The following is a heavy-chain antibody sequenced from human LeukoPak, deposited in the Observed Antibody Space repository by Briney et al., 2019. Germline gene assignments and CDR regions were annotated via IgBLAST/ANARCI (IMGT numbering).Heavy chain of an antibody. CDR3: AKYSVRIAGRRETYFDY. CDR1: GFTFSNYA. J-gene: IGHJ4*02. CDR2: IAAGGTT. V-gene: IGHV3-23*01. D-gene: IGHD6-6*01. Sequence: PGGSLRLSCAASGFTFSNYAMSWVRQAPGEGLEWVSAIAAGGTTYYADSVKGRFTISRDNSKNTLSLQMSSLRAEDTAVYYCAKYSVRIAGRRETYFDYWGQATLVTVSS.